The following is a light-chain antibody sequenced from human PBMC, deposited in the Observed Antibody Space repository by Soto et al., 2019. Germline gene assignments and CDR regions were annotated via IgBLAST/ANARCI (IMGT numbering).Light chain of an antibody. J-gene: IGLJ1*01. CDR1: SSNIGNNY. CDR2: DNN. V-gene: IGLV1-51*01. Sequence: QSVLTQPPSLSAAPGQTVTISCSGGSSNIGNNYVSWYQQVAGTTPKLLIFDNNKRPSGIPDRFSGSKSGTSATLGIAGLQTGDAADYYCGSWDSSLGAYVFGTGTKVTVL. CDR3: GSWDSSLGAYV.